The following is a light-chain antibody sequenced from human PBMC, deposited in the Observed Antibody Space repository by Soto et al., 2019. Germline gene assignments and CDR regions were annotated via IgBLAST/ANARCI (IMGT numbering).Light chain of an antibody. V-gene: IGKV1-5*01. CDR3: QQYNSLGYT. J-gene: IGKJ2*01. CDR2: DAS. Sequence: DIQMTQSPSTLSASVGDRVTITCRASQSISGWLAWYQQRPGKAPKLLIYDASSLETGVPSRFSGSGSGTEFTLTISSLQPDDFATYHCQQYNSLGYTFGQGTRLEMK. CDR1: QSISGW.